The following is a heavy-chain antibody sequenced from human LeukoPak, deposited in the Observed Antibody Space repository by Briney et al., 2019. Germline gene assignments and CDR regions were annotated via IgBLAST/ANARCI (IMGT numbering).Heavy chain of an antibody. CDR2: IYYSGST. J-gene: IGHJ4*02. V-gene: IGHV4-59*01. D-gene: IGHD3-16*02. CDR1: GGSISSYY. CDR3: ARIGYSYGSTYYDYVWGSYRTYYFDY. Sequence: PSETLSLTCTVSGGSISSYYWSWIRQPPGKGLEWIGYIYYSGSTNYNPSLKSRVTISVDTSKNQFSLKLSSVTAADTAVYYCARIGYSYGSTYYDYVWGSYRTYYFDYWGQGTLVTVSS.